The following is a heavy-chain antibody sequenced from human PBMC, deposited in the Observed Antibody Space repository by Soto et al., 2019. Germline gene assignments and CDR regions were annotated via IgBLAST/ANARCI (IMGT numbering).Heavy chain of an antibody. J-gene: IGHJ5*02. Sequence: PGGSLRLSCAASGFTFSSYAMSWVRQAPGKGLEWVSAISGSGGSTYYADSVKGRFTISRDNAKNSLYLQMNSLRAEDTAVYYCARAGPPYYDILTGYPGYNWFDPWGQGTLVTVSS. CDR1: GFTFSSYA. V-gene: IGHV3-23*01. D-gene: IGHD3-9*01. CDR3: ARAGPPYYDILTGYPGYNWFDP. CDR2: ISGSGGST.